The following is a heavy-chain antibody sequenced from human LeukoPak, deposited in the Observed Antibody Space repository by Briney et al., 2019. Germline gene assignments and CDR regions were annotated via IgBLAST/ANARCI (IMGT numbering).Heavy chain of an antibody. J-gene: IGHJ5*02. CDR1: GYTFTSYD. Sequence: ASVKVSCKASGYTFTSYDMNWVRQATGQGLEWMGWMNPNSGNTGYAQKFQGRVTMTRNTSISTAYMELSSLRSEDTAVYYCARSCSSTSCYGEGYWFDPWGQGTLVTVSS. D-gene: IGHD2-2*01. V-gene: IGHV1-8*01. CDR3: ARSCSSTSCYGEGYWFDP. CDR2: MNPNSGNT.